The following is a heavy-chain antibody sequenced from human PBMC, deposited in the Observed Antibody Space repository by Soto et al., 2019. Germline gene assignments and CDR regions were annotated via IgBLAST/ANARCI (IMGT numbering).Heavy chain of an antibody. Sequence: QVQLVQSAAEVKKPGSSVKVSCKASGGTFSSYTISWVRQAPAQGLEWMGRIIPILGIANYAQKFQGRVTITADKSTSTAYMELSSLRSEDTAVYYCARDRIAAAGNNWFDPWGQGTLVTVSS. D-gene: IGHD6-13*01. CDR3: ARDRIAAAGNNWFDP. J-gene: IGHJ5*02. CDR1: GGTFSSYT. V-gene: IGHV1-69*08. CDR2: IIPILGIA.